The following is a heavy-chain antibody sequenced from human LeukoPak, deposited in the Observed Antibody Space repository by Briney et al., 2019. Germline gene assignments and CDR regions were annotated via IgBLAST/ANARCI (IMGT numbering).Heavy chain of an antibody. Sequence: GGTLRLSCTLSVFTLHLLYRHLLRQDPGEGLVWGARFSGEGASSSYADTVRVPFTISRDNAKNTVYLQMNSLRDEDTALYYCARDNSPGWFWRWGQGTLVTVAS. CDR3: ARDNSPGWFWR. CDR1: VFTLHLLY. D-gene: IGHD6-19*01. J-gene: IGHJ4*02. V-gene: IGHV3-74*01. CDR2: FSGEGASS.